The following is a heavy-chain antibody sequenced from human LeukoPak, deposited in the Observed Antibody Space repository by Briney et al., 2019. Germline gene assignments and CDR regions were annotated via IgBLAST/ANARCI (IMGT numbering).Heavy chain of an antibody. J-gene: IGHJ6*02. CDR1: GGSISSHY. Sequence: PSETLSLTCTVSGGSISSHYWSWIRQPPGKGLEWIGYIYYSGSTNYKPSLKSRVTISVDASKNQFFLKLRSVTAADTAVYYCARDGSGTYRSVHYDYGMDVWGQGTTVTVSS. V-gene: IGHV4-59*11. CDR2: IYYSGST. CDR3: ARDGSGTYRSVHYDYGMDV. D-gene: IGHD3-10*01.